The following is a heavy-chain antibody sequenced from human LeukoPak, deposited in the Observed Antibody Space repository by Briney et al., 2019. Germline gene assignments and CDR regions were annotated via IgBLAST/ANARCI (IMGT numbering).Heavy chain of an antibody. CDR2: IWYDGSNK. J-gene: IGHJ4*02. D-gene: IGHD5-24*01. CDR3: ARVGYIDEGIDY. V-gene: IGHV3-33*01. Sequence: GGSLRLSCAASGFTFSSYGMHWVRQAPGKGLEWVAVIWYDGSNKYYADSVKGRFTISRDNSKNTLYLQMNSLRAEDTAVYYCARVGYIDEGIDYWGQGTLVTVSS. CDR1: GFTFSSYG.